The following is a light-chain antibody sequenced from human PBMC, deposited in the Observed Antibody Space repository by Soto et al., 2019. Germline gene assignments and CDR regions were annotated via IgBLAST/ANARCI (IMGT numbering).Light chain of an antibody. CDR1: QSVSSY. V-gene: IGKV3-11*01. J-gene: IGKJ5*01. CDR2: DAS. CDR3: QQRSNWIT. Sequence: EIVLTQSPATLSLSPGERATLSCRASQSVSSYLAWYQQKPGQAPRLPIYDASNRATGIPARFSGSGSGTDFTLTISSLEPEDFAVYYCQQRSNWITFRQGTRLEIK.